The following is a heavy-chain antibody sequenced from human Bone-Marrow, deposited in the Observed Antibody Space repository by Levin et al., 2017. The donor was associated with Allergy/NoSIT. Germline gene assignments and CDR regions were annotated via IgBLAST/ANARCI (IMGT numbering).Heavy chain of an antibody. CDR2: INLDGSVT. CDR3: TRADQYNWNERYLIGAFDI. CDR1: GFTFNSYW. J-gene: IGHJ3*02. D-gene: IGHD1-1*01. Sequence: GGSLRLSCGGSGFTFNSYWIHWVRQAPGKGPEWVSVINLDGSVTNYADSVKGRFTISRDNAKNVVYLQMHSLSAADTAVYYCTRADQYNWNERYLIGAFDIWGQATMVSVSS. V-gene: IGHV3-74*01.